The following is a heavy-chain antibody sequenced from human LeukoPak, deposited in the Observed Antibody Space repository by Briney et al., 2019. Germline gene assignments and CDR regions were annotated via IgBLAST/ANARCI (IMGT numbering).Heavy chain of an antibody. CDR1: GGSFSGYY. D-gene: IGHD5-24*01. Sequence: SETLSLTCAVYGGSFSGYYWSWIRQPPGKGLEWIGEINHSGSTNYNPSLKSRVTISVDTSKNQFSLKLSSVTAADTAVYYCASTLMRSDFDYWGQGTLVTVSS. J-gene: IGHJ4*02. V-gene: IGHV4-34*01. CDR2: INHSGST. CDR3: ASTLMRSDFDY.